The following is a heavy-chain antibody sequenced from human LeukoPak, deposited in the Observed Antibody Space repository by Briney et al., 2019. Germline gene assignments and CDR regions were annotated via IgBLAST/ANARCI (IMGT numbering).Heavy chain of an antibody. V-gene: IGHV1-69*05. CDR1: GGTFSSYA. CDR2: IIPIFGTA. Sequence: SVKVSCKASGGTFSSYAISWVRQAPGQGLEWMGRIIPIFGTANYAQKFQGRVTITTDESTSTAYVELSSLRSEDTAVYYCARAQYDFWSGYCNWFDPWGQGTLVTVSS. CDR3: ARAQYDFWSGYCNWFDP. J-gene: IGHJ5*02. D-gene: IGHD3-3*01.